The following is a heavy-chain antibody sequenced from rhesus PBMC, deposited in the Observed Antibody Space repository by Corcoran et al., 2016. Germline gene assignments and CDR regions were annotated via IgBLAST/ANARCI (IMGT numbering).Heavy chain of an antibody. CDR2: ISYSGST. CDR3: ARNYCSSTFCSSVY. Sequence: QLQLQESGPGMVKPSETLSLTCAVSGSTISSGSGWRWIRQSPGKGLEWIGYISYSGSTSYNPSLKSRVTMSRDTSKNQFSLKLSSVTAADTAVYYCARNYCSSTFCSSVYWGQGVLVTVSS. V-gene: IGHV4-122*02. J-gene: IGHJ4*01. D-gene: IGHD2-15*01. CDR1: GSTISSGSG.